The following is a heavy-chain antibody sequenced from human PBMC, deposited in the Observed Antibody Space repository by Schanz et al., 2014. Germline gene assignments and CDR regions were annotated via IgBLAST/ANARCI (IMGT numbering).Heavy chain of an antibody. CDR3: AKDAENTAMITDYFDY. V-gene: IGHV3-23*01. D-gene: IGHD5-18*01. CDR1: GLIFSNYV. Sequence: EVQLLESGGGLVQPGGSLKLSCAASGLIFSNYVMSWVRQAPGKGLEWVSTIGTSGGTNYAESVKGRFTISRDNSKTTVYLQMNSLRAEDTAVYYCAKDAENTAMITDYFDYWGQGTLVTVSS. J-gene: IGHJ4*02. CDR2: IGTSGGT.